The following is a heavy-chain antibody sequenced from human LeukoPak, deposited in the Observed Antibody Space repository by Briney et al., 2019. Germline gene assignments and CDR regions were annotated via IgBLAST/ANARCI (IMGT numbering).Heavy chain of an antibody. J-gene: IGHJ5*02. CDR3: ARALAVAGTGGFDP. Sequence: PGGSLRLSCAASGFTFSSYWMHWVRQAPGKGLVWVSRINSDGSSTSYADSVKGRFTISRDNAKNTLYLQMNSLRADDTAVYYCARALAVAGTGGFDPWGHGTLVTVSA. CDR2: INSDGSST. V-gene: IGHV3-74*01. CDR1: GFTFSSYW. D-gene: IGHD1/OR15-1a*01.